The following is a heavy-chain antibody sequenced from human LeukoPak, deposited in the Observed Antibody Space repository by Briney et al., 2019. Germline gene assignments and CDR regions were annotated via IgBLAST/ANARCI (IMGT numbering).Heavy chain of an antibody. J-gene: IGHJ3*02. V-gene: IGHV4-39*07. CDR1: GGSLNTPNYY. Sequence: SETLSLTCTVSGGSLNTPNYYWGWIRQTPGKGLEGIGNIFYSGGTYHSPALTSRVTILLDTARTQFSLRLNSVTAADTAVYYCAKCDGYGLVDIWGQGTMVTVSS. CDR3: AKCDGYGLVDI. D-gene: IGHD3-10*01. CDR2: IFYSGGT.